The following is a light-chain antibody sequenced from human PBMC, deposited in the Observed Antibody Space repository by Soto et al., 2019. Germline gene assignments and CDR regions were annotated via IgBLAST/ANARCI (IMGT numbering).Light chain of an antibody. CDR2: AAS. CDR3: QKYNSAPLT. V-gene: IGKV1-27*01. CDR1: QDISNS. J-gene: IGKJ4*01. Sequence: DIQMTQSPSSQSASVGDRVTITCRASQDISNSLAWYQQKPGKLPNLLIYAASTLQSGVPSRFTGSGSGTEFTLTISSLQPEDIATYYCQKYNSAPLTFGGGTKVEIK.